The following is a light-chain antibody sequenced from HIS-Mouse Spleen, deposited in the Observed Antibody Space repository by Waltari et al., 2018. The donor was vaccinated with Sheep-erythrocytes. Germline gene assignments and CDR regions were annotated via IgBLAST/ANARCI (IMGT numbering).Light chain of an antibody. CDR3: QAWDSSTAV. Sequence: SYVLTQPPSVSVAPGQTARITCGGNNIGSKSVHWYQQKPGQAPVLVVYDDSDRPSGIPERVSGSNSGNTATLTISGTQAMDEADYYCQAWDSSTAVFGGGTKLTVL. V-gene: IGLV3-21*02. J-gene: IGLJ2*01. CDR2: DDS. CDR1: NIGSKS.